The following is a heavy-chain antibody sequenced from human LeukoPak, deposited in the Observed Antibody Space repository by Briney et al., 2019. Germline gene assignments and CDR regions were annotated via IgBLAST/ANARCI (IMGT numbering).Heavy chain of an antibody. V-gene: IGHV3-48*03. J-gene: IGHJ3*02. Sequence: GGSLRLSCAASGFTFSSYEMNWVRQAPGKGLECLSYINNGGGTKYYADSVKGRFTISRDNAKNSLYLQINSLRAEDTAVYYCARGTPTGLKAFDIWGQGTMVTVSS. CDR3: ARGTPTGLKAFDI. CDR2: INNGGGTK. D-gene: IGHD2-2*01. CDR1: GFTFSSYE.